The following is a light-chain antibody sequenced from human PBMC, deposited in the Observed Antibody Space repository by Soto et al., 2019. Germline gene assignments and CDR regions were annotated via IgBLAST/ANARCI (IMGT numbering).Light chain of an antibody. Sequence: QSALTQPASVSGSPGQSITLSCTGTSSDVGGYNYVSWYQPHPGTAPKLMIYDVTNRPSGVSNRFSGSKSGNTASLTISGLQAEDEADYYCSSYTSSSTPWVCGGGTKLTV. J-gene: IGLJ3*02. CDR3: SSYTSSSTPWV. V-gene: IGLV2-14*01. CDR1: SSDVGGYNY. CDR2: DVT.